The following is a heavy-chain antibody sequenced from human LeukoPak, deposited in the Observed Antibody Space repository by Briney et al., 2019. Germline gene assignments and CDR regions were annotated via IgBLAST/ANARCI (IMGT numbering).Heavy chain of an antibody. CDR3: ARGFYYDSSGYYVYYFDY. D-gene: IGHD3-22*01. V-gene: IGHV3-33*01. Sequence: GRSLRLSCAASGFTFSSYGMHWVRQAPGKGLEWGAVIWYDGSNKYYADSVKGRFTISRDNSKNTLYLQMNSLRAEDTAVYYCARGFYYDSSGYYVYYFDYWGQGTLVTVSS. J-gene: IGHJ4*02. CDR2: IWYDGSNK. CDR1: GFTFSSYG.